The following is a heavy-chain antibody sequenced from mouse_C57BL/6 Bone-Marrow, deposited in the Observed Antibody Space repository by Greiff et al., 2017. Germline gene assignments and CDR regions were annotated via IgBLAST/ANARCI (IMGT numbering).Heavy chain of an antibody. J-gene: IGHJ2*01. Sequence: QVQLQQPGAELVKPGASVKLSCKASGYTFTSYWMQWVKQRPGQGLEWIGEIDPSDSYTNYNQKFKGKATLTVETSSSTAYMQLSSLTSEDSAVYYCASGSDYYGSIYFDYWGQGTTLTVSS. CDR2: IDPSDSYT. V-gene: IGHV1-50*01. D-gene: IGHD1-1*01. CDR3: ASGSDYYGSIYFDY. CDR1: GYTFTSYW.